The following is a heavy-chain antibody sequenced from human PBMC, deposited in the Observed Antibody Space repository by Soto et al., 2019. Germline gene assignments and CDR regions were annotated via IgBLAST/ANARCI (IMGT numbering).Heavy chain of an antibody. Sequence: SGTLSLTCSVSGGSIGSYYWSWIRQPSGKRLEWIGYIYYSGSTNYHPSLKSRVTISVDTSKNQFSLKLSSVTAADTAVYYCARGGWRQIDYWGRGTLVTGSS. CDR2: IYYSGST. CDR1: GGSIGSYY. J-gene: IGHJ4*02. CDR3: ARGGWRQIDY. V-gene: IGHV4-59*08. D-gene: IGHD3-3*01.